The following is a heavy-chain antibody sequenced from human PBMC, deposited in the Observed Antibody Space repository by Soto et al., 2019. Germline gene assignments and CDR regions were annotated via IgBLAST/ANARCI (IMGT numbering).Heavy chain of an antibody. CDR3: PSIAAPRTTHYDY. Sequence: SETLSLTCTVSGGSLGSSSYYWGWIRQSPGKGLEWIGNIYYSGNTFYNPSLKSRVTISVDTSKNQFYLHLSSVTAADTAIFSCPSIAAPRTTHYDYWRQVTLVTVS. CDR1: GGSLGSSSYY. V-gene: IGHV4-39*01. D-gene: IGHD6-6*01. CDR2: IYYSGNT. J-gene: IGHJ4*02.